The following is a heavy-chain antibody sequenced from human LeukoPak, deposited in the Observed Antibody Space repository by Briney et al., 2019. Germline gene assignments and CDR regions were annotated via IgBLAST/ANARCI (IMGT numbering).Heavy chain of an antibody. J-gene: IGHJ4*02. CDR3: ARGFPPRRNYDSSGYYSYYFDH. Sequence: SETLSLTCAVYGGSFSGYYWSWIRQPPGKGLEWIGEINHSGSTNYNPSLKSRVTISVDTSKNQFSLKLSSVTAADTAVYYCARGFPPRRNYDSSGYYSYYFDHWGQGTLVTVSS. D-gene: IGHD3-22*01. CDR2: INHSGST. CDR1: GGSFSGYY. V-gene: IGHV4-34*01.